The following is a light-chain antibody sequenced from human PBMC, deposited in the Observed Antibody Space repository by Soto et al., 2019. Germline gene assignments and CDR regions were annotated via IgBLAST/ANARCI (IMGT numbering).Light chain of an antibody. Sequence: DIQMTQSPSTLSAYVGDRFTITCRASQSISRRLAWYQQKPGKAPNLLIYDASSLESGVPSRFTGSGYGTDFTLTISRLEPEDFAVYYCQQYGSSGTFGQGTKVDIK. J-gene: IGKJ1*01. CDR3: QQYGSSGT. CDR1: QSISRR. V-gene: IGKV1-5*01. CDR2: DAS.